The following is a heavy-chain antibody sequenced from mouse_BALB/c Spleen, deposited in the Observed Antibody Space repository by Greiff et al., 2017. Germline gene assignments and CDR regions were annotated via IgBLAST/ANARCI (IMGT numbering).Heavy chain of an antibody. CDR2: ISSGGSYT. CDR3: ARHGPEGDWYFDV. CDR1: GFTFSSYG. J-gene: IGHJ1*01. Sequence: EVNLVESGGDLVKPGGSLKLSCAASGFTFSSYGMSWVRQTPDKRLEWVATISSGGSYTYYPDSVKGRFTISRDNAKNTLYLQMSSLKSEDTAMYYCARHGPEGDWYFDVWGAGTTVTVSS. V-gene: IGHV5-6*01.